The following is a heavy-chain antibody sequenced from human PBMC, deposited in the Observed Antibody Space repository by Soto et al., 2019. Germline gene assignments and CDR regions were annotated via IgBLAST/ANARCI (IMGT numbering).Heavy chain of an antibody. Sequence: HPGGSLRLSCTASGFVFSNAWMNWVRRGPGKGLVWVSRINSDGSSTSYADSVKGRFTISRDNAKNTLYLQMNSLRAEDTAVYYCTRGPYCISPSCVYYYYGMDVWGQGT. D-gene: IGHD2-2*01. CDR1: GFVFSNAW. V-gene: IGHV3-74*01. CDR2: INSDGSST. CDR3: TRGPYCISPSCVYYYYGMDV. J-gene: IGHJ6*02.